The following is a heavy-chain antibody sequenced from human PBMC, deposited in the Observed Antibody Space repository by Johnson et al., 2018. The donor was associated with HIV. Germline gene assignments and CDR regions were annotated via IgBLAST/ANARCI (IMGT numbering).Heavy chain of an antibody. Sequence: QVQLVESGGGLIQPGGSLRLSCAASGFTFNSYAMSWVRQGPGKGLEWVAVISYDGSNKYYADSVKGRFTISRDNSKNTLYLQMNSLRAEDTAVYYCAKSGFSGSYQGAYDIWGQGTMVTVSS. CDR2: ISYDGSNK. J-gene: IGHJ3*02. CDR1: GFTFNSYA. V-gene: IGHV3-30*18. D-gene: IGHD1-26*01. CDR3: AKSGFSGSYQGAYDI.